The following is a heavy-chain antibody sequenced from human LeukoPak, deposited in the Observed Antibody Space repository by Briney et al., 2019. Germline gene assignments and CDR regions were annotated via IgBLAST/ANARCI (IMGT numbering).Heavy chain of an antibody. J-gene: IGHJ4*02. V-gene: IGHV4-59*08. CDR2: IYSSGGT. CDR3: VRHWDF. CDR1: GGSISSFY. Sequence: SETLSLTCQVSGGSISSFYWSWIRQPPGKGLEWIGSIYSSGGTNYNPSLKGRVTISVDTSKNHFSLKLRSVTAADTAMYNCVRHWDFWGQGTQVTVSS.